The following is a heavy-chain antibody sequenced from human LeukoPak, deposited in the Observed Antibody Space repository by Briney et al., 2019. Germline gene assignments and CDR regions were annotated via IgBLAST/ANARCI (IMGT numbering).Heavy chain of an antibody. J-gene: IGHJ4*02. CDR2: TYYRSTWHN. V-gene: IGHV6-1*01. CDR3: AKSAYFREYFDY. Sequence: SQTLSLTRAISGDSVSSISATWNWIRQSPSRGLEWLGRTYYRSTWHNDYAASVKSQITINPDTSKNQFFLQLNSVTLEDTAVYYCAKSAYFREYFDYWGQGILVTVSS. CDR1: GDSVSSISAT. D-gene: IGHD2-8*01.